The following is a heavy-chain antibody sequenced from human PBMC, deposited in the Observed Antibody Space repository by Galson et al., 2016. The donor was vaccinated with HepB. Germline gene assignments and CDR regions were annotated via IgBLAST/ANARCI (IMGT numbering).Heavy chain of an antibody. V-gene: IGHV1-46*01. CDR3: ARDLYCYSCGWDYYYYNMDV. J-gene: IGHJ6*03. D-gene: IGHD2-15*01. Sequence: SVKVSCKASGYTFTSCYMHWVRQAPGQELEWMGIINPSGGSTSYAQKFQGRVTMTRDTSTSTVYMELSSLRSEDTAIYYCARDLYCYSCGWDYYYYNMDVWGKGTTVTVSS. CDR1: GYTFTSCY. CDR2: INPSGGST.